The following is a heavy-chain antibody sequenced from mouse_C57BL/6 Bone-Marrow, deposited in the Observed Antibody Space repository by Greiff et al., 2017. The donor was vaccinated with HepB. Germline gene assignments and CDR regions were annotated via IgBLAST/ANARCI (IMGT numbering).Heavy chain of an antibody. Sequence: VQLQQSGAELVKPGASVKISCKASGYAFSSYWMNWVKQRPGKGLEWIGQIYPGDGDTNYNGKFKGKATLTADKSSSTAYMQLSSLTSEDSAVYFSARSGYYGSSYYFDYWGQGTTLTVSS. V-gene: IGHV1-80*01. CDR2: IYPGDGDT. CDR1: GYAFSSYW. CDR3: ARSGYYGSSYYFDY. D-gene: IGHD1-1*01. J-gene: IGHJ2*01.